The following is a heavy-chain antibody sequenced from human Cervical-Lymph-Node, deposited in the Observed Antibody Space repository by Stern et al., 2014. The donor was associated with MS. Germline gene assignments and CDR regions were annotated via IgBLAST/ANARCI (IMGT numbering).Heavy chain of an antibody. Sequence: EVQLVQSGGGLVQPGGSLRLSCAASGFTFSTYRMIWVRQAPGKGLAWISYISSSGSTTYYADSGRGRFTISRDNAKNSLYLQMNSLRDEDTAVYYCARDKRSSGEYYFDYWGQGTLVTVSS. CDR2: ISSSGSTT. J-gene: IGHJ4*02. V-gene: IGHV3-48*02. CDR3: ARDKRSSGEYYFDY. CDR1: GFTFSTYR. D-gene: IGHD6-19*01.